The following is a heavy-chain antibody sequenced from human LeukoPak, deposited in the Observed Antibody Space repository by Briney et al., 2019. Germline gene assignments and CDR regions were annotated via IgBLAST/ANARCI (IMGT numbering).Heavy chain of an antibody. CDR1: GFTFSSYA. V-gene: IGHV3-23*01. J-gene: IGHJ1*01. Sequence: GGSLRLSCAASGFTFSSYAMSWARQAPGKGLEWVSAISGSGGSTYYADSVKGRFTISRDNSKNTLYLQMNNLRAEDTAVYYCAKWRGLPPEYFQHWGQGTLVTVSS. D-gene: IGHD3-3*01. CDR3: AKWRGLPPEYFQH. CDR2: ISGSGGST.